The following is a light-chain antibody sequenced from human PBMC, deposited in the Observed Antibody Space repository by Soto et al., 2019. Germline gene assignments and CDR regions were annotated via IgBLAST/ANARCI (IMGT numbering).Light chain of an antibody. CDR2: GAF. V-gene: IGKV3-20*01. CDR3: QQYSSSPIT. Sequence: EIVLTQSPGTLSLSPGERATLSCRASQSVSSAYLAWYQQKPGQPPRLLIYGAFNRAAGIPARFSGSGSGTDFSLTISRLDPEDFAVYYCQQYSSSPITFGQGTRLEIK. CDR1: QSVSSAY. J-gene: IGKJ5*01.